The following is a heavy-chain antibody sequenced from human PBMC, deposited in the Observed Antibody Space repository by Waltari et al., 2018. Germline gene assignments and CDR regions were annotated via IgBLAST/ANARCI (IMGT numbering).Heavy chain of an antibody. J-gene: IGHJ5*02. CDR3: ASQEVTTVTISRFDP. CDR1: GGSFSGYY. CDR2: INHSGST. D-gene: IGHD4-17*01. V-gene: IGHV4-34*01. Sequence: QVQLQQWGAGLLKPSETLSLTCAVYGGSFSGYYWSWIRQPPGKGVEWIGEINHSGSTNYHPSLKSRVTISVDTSKNQFSLKLSSVTAADTAVYYCASQEVTTVTISRFDPWGQGTLVTVSS.